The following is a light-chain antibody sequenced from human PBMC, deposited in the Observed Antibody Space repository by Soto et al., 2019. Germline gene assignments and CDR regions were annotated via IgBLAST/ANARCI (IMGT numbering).Light chain of an antibody. V-gene: IGKV3-15*01. Sequence: ETMMTQSPDTLSVSLVERATLSCRASQSLRSSLAWYQQKPGQAPRLLIYDASTRATGIPARFSGSGSGTDFTLTISGLQSEDFAVYYCQQYNNWPQTFGQGTKV. CDR1: QSLRSS. CDR3: QQYNNWPQT. CDR2: DAS. J-gene: IGKJ1*01.